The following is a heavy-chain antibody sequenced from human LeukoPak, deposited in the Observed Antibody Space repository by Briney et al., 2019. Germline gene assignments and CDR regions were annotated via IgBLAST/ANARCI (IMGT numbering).Heavy chain of an antibody. J-gene: IGHJ5*02. CDR3: TREKNGEGNWFDP. CDR1: GGSTSSSSYH. CDR2: IDYSGNT. D-gene: IGHD4-17*01. V-gene: IGHV4-39*07. Sequence: SETLSLTCTVSGGSTSSSSYHWAWIRQPPGKGLEWIGSIDYSGNTYYNPSLKSRVTISKNTSKNQFSLKVSSVTAADTAVYYCTREKNGEGNWFDPWGQGTLVTVSS.